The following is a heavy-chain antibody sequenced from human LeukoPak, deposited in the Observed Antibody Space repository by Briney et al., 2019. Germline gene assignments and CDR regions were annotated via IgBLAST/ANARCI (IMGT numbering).Heavy chain of an antibody. V-gene: IGHV3-48*03. Sequence: PGGSLRLSCAASGFTFSSYEMNWARQAPGKGLEWVSYISSSGSTIYYADSVKGRFTISRDNAKNSLYLQMNSLRAEDTAVYYCASCSGTWDYYYYMDVWGKGTTVTVSS. CDR3: ASCSGTWDYYYYMDV. D-gene: IGHD3-10*02. CDR2: ISSSGSTI. CDR1: GFTFSSYE. J-gene: IGHJ6*03.